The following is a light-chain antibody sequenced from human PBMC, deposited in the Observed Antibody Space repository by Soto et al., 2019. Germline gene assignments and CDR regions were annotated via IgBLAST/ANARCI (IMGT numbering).Light chain of an antibody. Sequence: EIVLTQSPATLSLSPGERATLSCRASQSVSSYLAWYQQKPGQAPRLLIYDASNRATGIPARFSGSGSGTDFTLPISSLEPEDFAAYYCQQRSNWPRTFGGGTKVEIK. V-gene: IGKV3-11*01. J-gene: IGKJ4*01. CDR1: QSVSSY. CDR2: DAS. CDR3: QQRSNWPRT.